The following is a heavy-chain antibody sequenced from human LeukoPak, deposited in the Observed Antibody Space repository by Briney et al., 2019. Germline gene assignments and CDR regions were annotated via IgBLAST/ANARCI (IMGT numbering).Heavy chain of an antibody. Sequence: GGSLRLSCEASGFTFSTSWMSWVRQVPGKGLEWVANIKKDGSETYYVDSVKGRFTISRDNAKNSLYLQMNSLRAEDTAMYYCARGRYSGTTYYFDYWGQGTLVTVSS. CDR2: IKKDGSET. J-gene: IGHJ4*02. CDR3: ARGRYSGTTYYFDY. D-gene: IGHD5-12*01. V-gene: IGHV3-7*03. CDR1: GFTFSTSW.